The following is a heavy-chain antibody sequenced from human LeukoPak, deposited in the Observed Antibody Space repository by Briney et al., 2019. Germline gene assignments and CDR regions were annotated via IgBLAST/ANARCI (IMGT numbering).Heavy chain of an antibody. CDR2: IYYSGST. CDR1: GGSISSYY. D-gene: IGHD6-19*01. J-gene: IGHJ4*02. Sequence: SETLSLTCTVSGGSISSYYWSWIRQPPGKGLEWIGYIYYSGSTNYNPSLKSRVTISVDTSKNQFSLKLSSVTAADTAVYYCAREGRAHSSGWYYFDYRGQGTLVTVSS. CDR3: AREGRAHSSGWYYFDY. V-gene: IGHV4-59*01.